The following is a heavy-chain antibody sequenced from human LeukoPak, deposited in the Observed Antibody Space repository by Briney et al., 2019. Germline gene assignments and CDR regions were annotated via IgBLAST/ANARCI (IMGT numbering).Heavy chain of an antibody. J-gene: IGHJ5*02. V-gene: IGHV1-18*01. CDR3: ARDADTVRDRGYCSSTSCHGYWFDP. Sequence: ASVKVSCKASGYTFTSYGISWVRQAPGQGLEWMGWISAYNGNTNYAQKLQGRATMTTDTSTSTAYMELRSLRSDDTAVYYCARDADTVRDRGYCSSTSCHGYWFDPWGQGTLVTVSS. CDR2: ISAYNGNT. D-gene: IGHD2-2*01. CDR1: GYTFTSYG.